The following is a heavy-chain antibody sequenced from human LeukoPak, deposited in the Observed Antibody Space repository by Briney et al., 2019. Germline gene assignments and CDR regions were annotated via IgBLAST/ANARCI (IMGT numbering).Heavy chain of an antibody. J-gene: IGHJ3*02. V-gene: IGHV3-48*03. Sequence: PGGSLRLSCAASGSTFSRYEMNWVRQAPGKGLEWVSYISSSGSTIYYADSVKGRFTISRDKAKNSLYLQMSSLRDEDTAMYYCARDFYGDWAFDIWGQGTMVTVSS. CDR1: GSTFSRYE. CDR3: ARDFYGDWAFDI. D-gene: IGHD4-17*01. CDR2: ISSSGSTI.